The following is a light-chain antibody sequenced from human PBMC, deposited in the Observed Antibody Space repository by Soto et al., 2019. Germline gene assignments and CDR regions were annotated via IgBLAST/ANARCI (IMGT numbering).Light chain of an antibody. V-gene: IGKV3-20*01. CDR1: QSVSSYY. J-gene: IGKJ5*01. CDR2: GAS. Sequence: EIVLTQSPGTLSLSPGERATLSCRASQSVSSYYLAWYQQKPGQAPRLLIYGASSRATGIPDRFSGSGSGTDFTLTISRLEPEDFAVYYCQQYGSSLITFGQGTRLEIK. CDR3: QQYGSSLIT.